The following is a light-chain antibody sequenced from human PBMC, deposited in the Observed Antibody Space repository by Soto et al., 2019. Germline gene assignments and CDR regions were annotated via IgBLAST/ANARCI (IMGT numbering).Light chain of an antibody. CDR2: DAS. CDR1: QSVSSY. J-gene: IGKJ4*01. CDR3: QQRSNWL. Sequence: EIVLTQSPATLSLSPGERATLSCRASQSVSSYLAWYHQKPGQAPRLLIYDASSRATGIPSRFSGSGSGTDFTITISSLEPEDFAVYYCQQRSNWLFGGGTKVEIK. V-gene: IGKV3-11*01.